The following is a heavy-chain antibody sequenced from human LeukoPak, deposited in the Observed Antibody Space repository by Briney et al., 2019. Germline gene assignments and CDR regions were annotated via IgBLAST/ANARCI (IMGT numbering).Heavy chain of an antibody. CDR2: ISSSSSYI. CDR1: GFTFSSYS. J-gene: IGHJ4*02. Sequence: GGSLRLSCAASGFTFSSYSMNWVRQAPGKGLEWVSSISSSSSYIYYADSVKGRFTISRDNAKNSLYLQMNSLRAEDTAVYYCARERMVRGVIIWGQGTLVTVSS. V-gene: IGHV3-21*01. CDR3: ARERMVRGVII. D-gene: IGHD3-10*01.